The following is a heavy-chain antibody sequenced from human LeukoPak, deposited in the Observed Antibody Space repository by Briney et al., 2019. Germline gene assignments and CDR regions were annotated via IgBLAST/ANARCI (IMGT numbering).Heavy chain of an antibody. V-gene: IGHV4-34*01. D-gene: IGHD2-15*01. CDR1: GGSFSGYY. CDR2: INHSGST. J-gene: IGHJ4*02. CDR3: ASDCSGGSCYSAYFDY. Sequence: KPSETLPLTCAVYGGSFSGYYWSWIRQPPGKGLEWIGEINHSGSTNYNPSLKSRVTISVDTSKNQFSLKLSSVTAADTAVYYCASDCSGGSCYSAYFDYWGQGTLVTVSS.